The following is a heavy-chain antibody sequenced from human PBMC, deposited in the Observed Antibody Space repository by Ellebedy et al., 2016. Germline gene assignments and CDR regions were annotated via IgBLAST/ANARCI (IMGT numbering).Heavy chain of an antibody. CDR3: AQSGSYFDY. CDR2: IKEDGSEE. V-gene: IGHV3-7*03. CDR1: GFPFSSYW. Sequence: GGSLRLSCAASGFPFSSYWMSWVRQAPGKGLEWVANIKEDGSEENFVDSVKGRFTISRDNAKNSVYLQMNSLRAEDTAVYYCAQSGSYFDYWGQGTLVTVSS. D-gene: IGHD1-26*01. J-gene: IGHJ4*02.